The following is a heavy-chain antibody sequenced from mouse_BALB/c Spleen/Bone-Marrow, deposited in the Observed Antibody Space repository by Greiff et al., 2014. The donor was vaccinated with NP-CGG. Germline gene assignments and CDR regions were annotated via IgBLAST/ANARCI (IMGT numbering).Heavy chain of an antibody. Sequence: VQLKESGAELVKPGASVKLSCTASGFNIKDTYMHWVKQRPEQGLEWIGRIDPANGNTKYDPKFQGKATTTADTSSNTAYLRLSSLTSEDTAVYYCAIYYGNYYAMDYWGQGTSVTVSS. D-gene: IGHD2-1*01. V-gene: IGHV14-3*02. CDR3: AIYYGNYYAMDY. CDR2: IDPANGNT. CDR1: GFNIKDTY. J-gene: IGHJ4*01.